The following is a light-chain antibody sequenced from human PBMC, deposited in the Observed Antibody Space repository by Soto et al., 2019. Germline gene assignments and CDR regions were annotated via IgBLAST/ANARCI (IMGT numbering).Light chain of an antibody. CDR1: QSVSSY. CDR2: DAS. J-gene: IGKJ4*01. CDR3: QQRSNWPLT. V-gene: IGKV3-11*01. Sequence: EIVLTQSQSTLSLSAGERSTLSCMASQSVSSYLAWYQQKPGQAPRLLIYDASNRATGIPARFSGSGSGTDFTLTISSLEPEDFAVYYCQQRSNWPLTFGGGTKVDI.